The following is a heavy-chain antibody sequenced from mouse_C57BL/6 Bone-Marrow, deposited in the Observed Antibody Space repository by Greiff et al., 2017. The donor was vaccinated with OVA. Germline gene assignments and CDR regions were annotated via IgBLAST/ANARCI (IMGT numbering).Heavy chain of an antibody. J-gene: IGHJ4*01. CDR1: GYTFTSYW. D-gene: IGHD1-1*01. CDR3: TSEGDYYGKDAMDY. Sequence: VQLQQSGTVLARPGASVKMSCKTSGYTFTSYWMHWVKQRPGQGLEWIGAIYPGNSDTSYNQKFKGKAKLTAVTSASTANMELSSLTNEDSAVYYCTSEGDYYGKDAMDYWGQGTSVTVSS. CDR2: IYPGNSDT. V-gene: IGHV1-5*01.